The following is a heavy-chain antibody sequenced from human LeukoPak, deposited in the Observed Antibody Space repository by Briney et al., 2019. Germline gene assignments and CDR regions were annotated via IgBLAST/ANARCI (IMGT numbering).Heavy chain of an antibody. J-gene: IGHJ4*02. CDR3: ARGHRPAYYAPFDY. CDR1: GGIFSNYV. CDR2: IIPVFGTP. Sequence: ASVKVSCKVSGGIFSNYVISWVRQAPGQGLEWMGGIIPVFGTPNYAQKFRGRVTITTDESTSTAHMEMSSLRSEDTAVYYCARGHRPAYYAPFDYWGQGTLVTVSS. D-gene: IGHD3-9*01. V-gene: IGHV1-69*05.